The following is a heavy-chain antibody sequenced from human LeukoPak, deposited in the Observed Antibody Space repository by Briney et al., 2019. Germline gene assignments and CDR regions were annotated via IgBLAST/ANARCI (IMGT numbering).Heavy chain of an antibody. CDR2: IYYLGST. CDR3: ARASLYPYAKDY. J-gene: IGHJ4*02. V-gene: IGHV4-59*08. CDR1: GGSISSYY. Sequence: PSETLSLTCTVSGGSISSYYWSWIRQPPGKGLEWIGYIYYLGSTNYNPSLKSRVTISVDTSKNQFSLKLSSVTAADTTVYYCARASLYPYAKDYWGQGTLVTVSS. D-gene: IGHD2-2*01.